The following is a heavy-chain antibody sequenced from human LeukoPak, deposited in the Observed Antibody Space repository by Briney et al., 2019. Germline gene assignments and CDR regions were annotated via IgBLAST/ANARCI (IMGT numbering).Heavy chain of an antibody. J-gene: IGHJ4*02. Sequence: GGSLRLSCAASGFTFSSYAMHWVRQAPGKGLEWVAVISYDGSNKYYADSVKGRFTISRDNSKNTLYLQMNSLRAEDTAMYYCARVDTAVAGTGGSPLYWGQGTLVTVSS. CDR1: GFTFSSYA. CDR2: ISYDGSNK. CDR3: ARVDTAVAGTGGSPLY. V-gene: IGHV3-30-3*01. D-gene: IGHD6-19*01.